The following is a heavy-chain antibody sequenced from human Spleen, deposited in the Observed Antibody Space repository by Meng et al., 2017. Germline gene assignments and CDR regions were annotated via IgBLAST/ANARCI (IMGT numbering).Heavy chain of an antibody. J-gene: IGHJ4*02. D-gene: IGHD6-19*01. CDR2: ISWNSGSI. Sequence: GGSLRLSCAASGFTFDDYAMHWVRQAPGKGLEWVSGISWNSGSIGYADSLKGRFTISRDNSKNTLYVQMNSLRAEDTAVYYCARGAQDTHWLIDYWGEGTLVTVSS. CDR1: GFTFDDYA. V-gene: IGHV3-9*01. CDR3: ARGAQDTHWLIDY.